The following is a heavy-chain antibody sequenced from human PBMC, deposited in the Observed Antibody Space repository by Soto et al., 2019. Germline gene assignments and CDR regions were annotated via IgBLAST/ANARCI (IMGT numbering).Heavy chain of an antibody. CDR1: EFTFSTYG. V-gene: IGHV3-48*01. D-gene: IGHD3-3*01. Sequence: EVQLVESGGGLVQPGGSLRLSCAASEFTFSTYGMNWVRQAPGKGLEWLSYISSSTHTIYYADSVKGRFTISRDNAKNSLYLQMNSLRAEDTAVSYCARDLGLRFFPDAYFDSWGQGTLVTVSP. CDR2: ISSSTHTI. CDR3: ARDLGLRFFPDAYFDS. J-gene: IGHJ4*02.